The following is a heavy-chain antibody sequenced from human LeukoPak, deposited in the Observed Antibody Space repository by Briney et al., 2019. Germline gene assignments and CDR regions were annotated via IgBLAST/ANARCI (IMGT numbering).Heavy chain of an antibody. V-gene: IGHV4-39*01. CDR2: IYYTGST. Sequence: PSETLSLTCTVSGGSISSNTYYWGWVRQPPGKGLEWIGCIYYTGSTYYNPSLKSRVTISVDTSKNQWSLKLNSVTAADTAVYYCASPTGISDYVWGSYRLDYWGQGTLVTVSS. J-gene: IGHJ4*02. CDR1: GGSISSNTYY. D-gene: IGHD3-16*02. CDR3: ASPTGISDYVWGSYRLDY.